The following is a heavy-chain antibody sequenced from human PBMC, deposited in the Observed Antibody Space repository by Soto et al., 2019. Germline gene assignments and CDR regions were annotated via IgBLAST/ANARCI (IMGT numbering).Heavy chain of an antibody. D-gene: IGHD3-16*01. CDR3: AIPDGGVVY. Sequence: ASVKFSCDPSAYSLTGYSMHWVRQAPRQGLELMGWINPKNGATTYAQKFQSWATMIRDTCISTAYMELRNLKFDDTAVYSCAIPDGGVVYWGQGTSVTASS. CDR1: AYSLTGYS. CDR2: INPKNGAT. J-gene: IGHJ4*02. V-gene: IGHV1-2*04.